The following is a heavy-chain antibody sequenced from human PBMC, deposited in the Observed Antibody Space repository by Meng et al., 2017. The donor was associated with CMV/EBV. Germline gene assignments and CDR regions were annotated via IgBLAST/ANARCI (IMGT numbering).Heavy chain of an antibody. CDR3: ARGDYDFWSGYYTAAFDI. CDR1: GYTFTSYD. Sequence: SVKVSCKASGYTFTSYDINWVRQATGQGLEWMGWMNPNSGNTGYAQKFQGRVTITRNTSISTAYMELSSLRSEDTAVYYCARGDYDFWSGYYTAAFDIWGQGTMVTVSS. V-gene: IGHV1-8*03. J-gene: IGHJ3*02. D-gene: IGHD3-3*01. CDR2: MNPNSGNT.